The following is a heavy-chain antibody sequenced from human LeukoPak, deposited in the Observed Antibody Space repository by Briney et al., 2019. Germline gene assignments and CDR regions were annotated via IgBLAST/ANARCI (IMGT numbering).Heavy chain of an antibody. CDR3: ARYNPAAPFDY. J-gene: IGHJ4*02. CDR1: GYTFTGYY. CDR2: INPNSGGT. V-gene: IGHV1-2*02. D-gene: IGHD2-15*01. Sequence: GASVKVSCKASGYTFTGYYMHWLRQAPGQGLEWMGWINPNSGGTNYAPKFKGRVTVTRDTSITTAYMGLSSLRSDDTAVYYCARYNPAAPFDYWGQGALVTVSS.